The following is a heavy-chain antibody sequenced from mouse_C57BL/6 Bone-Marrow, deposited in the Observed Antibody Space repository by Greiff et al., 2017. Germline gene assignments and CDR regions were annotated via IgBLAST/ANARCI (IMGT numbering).Heavy chain of an antibody. CDR3: ARSGGLRRARDY. CDR1: GYAFSSSW. V-gene: IGHV1-82*01. J-gene: IGHJ4*01. Sequence: QVQLQQSGPELVKPGASVKISCKASGYAFSSSWMTWVKQRPGKGLEWIGRIYPGDGDTNYNGKFKGKATLTADKSSSTAYMQLSSLTSEDSAVDFCARSGGLRRARDYWGQGTTVTVSS. D-gene: IGHD2-4*01. CDR2: IYPGDGDT.